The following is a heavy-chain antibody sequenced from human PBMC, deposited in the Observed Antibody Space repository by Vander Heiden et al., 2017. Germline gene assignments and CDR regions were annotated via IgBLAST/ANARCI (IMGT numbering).Heavy chain of an antibody. CDR1: GFTFSHYF. V-gene: IGHV3-74*01. CDR3: ARGNYGMDV. Sequence: EVQLVESGGGLVQPGGSRRLSCAASGFTFSHYFIHWVRQAPGKGLVWVSNSNGDGSTTNDADSVKDRFTISRDNAKNTLYLQMNNLRAEDTAVYYCARGNYGMDVWGQGTTVTVS. CDR2: SNGDGSTT. J-gene: IGHJ6*02.